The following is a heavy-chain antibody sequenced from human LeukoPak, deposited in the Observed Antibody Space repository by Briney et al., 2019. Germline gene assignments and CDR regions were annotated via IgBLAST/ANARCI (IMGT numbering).Heavy chain of an antibody. CDR1: GFTFSDYY. D-gene: IGHD3-10*01. CDR2: IKGIGPTT. J-gene: IGHJ6*03. Sequence: GGSLRLSCAASGFTFSDYYMSWIRQAPGKGLEWVSTIKGIGPTTYYADSLKGRFTISRDNAKNSLFLQMSSLRADDTAVYYCARAGELRYMDVWGKGTAVTVSS. V-gene: IGHV3-11*04. CDR3: ARAGELRYMDV.